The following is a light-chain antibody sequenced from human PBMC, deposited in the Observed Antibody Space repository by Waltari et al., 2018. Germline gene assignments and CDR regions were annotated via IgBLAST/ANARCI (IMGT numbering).Light chain of an antibody. CDR3: QKYGSLPAT. V-gene: IGKV3-20*01. Sequence: SGRARQSISRFLAWYQQKPGHAPRLLIYDASSRATGIPDRFSGSGSGTDFSLTISRLEPEDIAVYYCQKYGSLPATFGQGTKVEIK. J-gene: IGKJ1*01. CDR1: QSISRF. CDR2: DAS.